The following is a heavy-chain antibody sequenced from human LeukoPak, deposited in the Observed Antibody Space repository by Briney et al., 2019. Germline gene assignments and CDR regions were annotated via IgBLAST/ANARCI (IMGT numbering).Heavy chain of an antibody. CDR3: ARSYGSGSYLVDY. V-gene: IGHV4-30-4*01. D-gene: IGHD3-10*01. Sequence: SETLSLTCTVSGGSISSGDYYWSWIRQPPGKGLEWIGYIYYSGSTYYNPSLKSRVTISVDTSKNQFSLKLSSVTAADMAVYYCARSYGSGSYLVDYWGQGTLVTVSS. CDR1: GGSISSGDYY. CDR2: IYYSGST. J-gene: IGHJ4*02.